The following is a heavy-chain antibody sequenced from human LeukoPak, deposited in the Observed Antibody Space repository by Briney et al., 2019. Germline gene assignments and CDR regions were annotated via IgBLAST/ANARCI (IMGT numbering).Heavy chain of an antibody. V-gene: IGHV3-23*01. CDR1: GFTFRSYA. J-gene: IGHJ5*02. CDR3: AKCPGNTSSCHTNDP. CDR2: ISGSGATT. Sequence: GGSLRLSCAASGFTFRSYALTWVRQAPGKGPEWVSKISGSGATTYYGDSVKGRFTISRDNSKNTLFLQMDSLRAEDTAVYYCAKCPGNTSSCHTNDPWGRGTLVTVSS. D-gene: IGHD2-2*02.